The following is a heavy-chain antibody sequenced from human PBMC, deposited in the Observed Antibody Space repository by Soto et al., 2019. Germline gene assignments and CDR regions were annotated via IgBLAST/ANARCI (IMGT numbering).Heavy chain of an antibody. CDR2: IYYSGST. D-gene: IGHD3-22*01. J-gene: IGHJ3*02. CDR1: GGSISSGGYY. Sequence: QVQLQESGPGLVKPSQTLSLTCTVSGGSISSGGYYWSWIRQHPGKGLEWIGYIYYSGSTYYNPYFKSRVTIAVDTSKNQFSLKLSSVTAADTAVYYCARDRKDSSGYYGLDAFDIWGQGTMVTVSS. CDR3: ARDRKDSSGYYGLDAFDI. V-gene: IGHV4-31*03.